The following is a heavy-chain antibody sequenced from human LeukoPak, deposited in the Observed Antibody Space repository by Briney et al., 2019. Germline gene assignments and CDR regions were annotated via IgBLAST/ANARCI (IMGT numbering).Heavy chain of an antibody. V-gene: IGHV3-30*02. CDR1: GFTFSNYA. D-gene: IGHD2-2*01. CDR2: IRFDGNNK. CDR3: ARDQGEVVPAAMGY. J-gene: IGHJ4*02. Sequence: GGSLRLSCAASGFTFSNYAMHWVRQAPGKGLEWVTFIRFDGNNKYYADSVKGRFTISRDNSKNTLYLQMNSLRAEDTAVYYCARDQGEVVPAAMGYWGQGTLVTVSS.